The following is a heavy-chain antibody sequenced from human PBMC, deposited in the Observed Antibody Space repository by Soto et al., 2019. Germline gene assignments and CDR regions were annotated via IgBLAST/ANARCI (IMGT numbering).Heavy chain of an antibody. Sequence: LSLPCAVSGGSISSGGYSWSWIRPPPGKGLEWIGYIYHSGSTYYNPFLKSRVTISVDRSKNQFSLKLSSVTAADTAVYYCARGGGYSGYDLWEFDYWGQGTLVTVSS. CDR1: GGSISSGGYS. CDR3: ARGGGYSGYDLWEFDY. D-gene: IGHD5-12*01. CDR2: IYHSGST. J-gene: IGHJ4*02. V-gene: IGHV4-30-2*01.